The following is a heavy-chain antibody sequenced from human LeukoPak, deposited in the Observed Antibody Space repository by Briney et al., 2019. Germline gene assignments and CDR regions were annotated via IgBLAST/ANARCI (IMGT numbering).Heavy chain of an antibody. J-gene: IGHJ4*02. CDR1: GGSISSGSYY. Sequence: PSETLSLTCTVSGGSISSGSYYWSWIRQPAGKGLEWIGRIYTSGSTNYNPSLKSRVTISVDTSKNQFSLKLSSVTAADTAVYYCASAQRNYGDYYFDYWGQGTLVTVSS. CDR3: ASAQRNYGDYYFDY. D-gene: IGHD4-17*01. CDR2: IYTSGST. V-gene: IGHV4-61*02.